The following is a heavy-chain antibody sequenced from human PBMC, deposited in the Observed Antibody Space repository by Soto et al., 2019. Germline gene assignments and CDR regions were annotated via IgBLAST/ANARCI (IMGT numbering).Heavy chain of an antibody. CDR2: INHSGST. Sequence: SETLSLTCAVSGGSISSGGYYWSWIRQPPGKGLEWIGEINHSGSTNYNPSLKSRVTISVDTSKNQFSLKLSSVTAADTAVYYCARSRKGTRYNWFDPWGQGTLVTVSS. D-gene: IGHD2-2*01. CDR1: GGSISSGGYY. J-gene: IGHJ5*02. V-gene: IGHV4-34*01. CDR3: ARSRKGTRYNWFDP.